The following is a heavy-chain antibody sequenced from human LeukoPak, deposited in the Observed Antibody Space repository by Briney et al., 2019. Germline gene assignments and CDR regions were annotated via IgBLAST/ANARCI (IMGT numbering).Heavy chain of an antibody. V-gene: IGHV4-39*02. J-gene: IGHJ3*02. Sequence: SETLSLTCTVSGGSISSSSYYWGWIRPPPGKGLEWIGRIYYSGSTYYNPSIKSRVTISVDTYKNHFSLKLSSVTDADTAVYYCARARKQQLYFDALDIWGQGTMVTVSS. CDR2: IYYSGST. CDR3: ARARKQQLYFDALDI. CDR1: GGSISSSSYY. D-gene: IGHD6-13*01.